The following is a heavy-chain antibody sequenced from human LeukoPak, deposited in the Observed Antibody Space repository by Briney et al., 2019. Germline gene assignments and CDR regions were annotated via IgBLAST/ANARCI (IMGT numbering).Heavy chain of an antibody. CDR3: AKGLQTWPRLPDY. J-gene: IGHJ4*02. CDR1: GFTFSSYG. V-gene: IGHV3-30*18. CDR2: ISYDGSNK. Sequence: PGGSLRLSCAASGFTFSSYGMHWVRQAPGKGLEWVAVISYDGSNKYYVDSVRGRFTISRDNAKNTLYLQMNSLRAEDTAVYYCAKGLQTWPRLPDYWGQGTLVTVSS. D-gene: IGHD1-1*01.